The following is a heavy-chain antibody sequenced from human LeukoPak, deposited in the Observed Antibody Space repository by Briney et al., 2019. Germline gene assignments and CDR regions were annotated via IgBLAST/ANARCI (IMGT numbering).Heavy chain of an antibody. CDR1: GGSISSYY. CDR3: ARVQYSGYEDWFDP. J-gene: IGHJ5*02. D-gene: IGHD5-12*01. V-gene: IGHV4-4*07. CDR2: IYTSGST. Sequence: PSETLSLTCTVSGGSISSYYWSWIRQPAGKGLEWIGRIYTSGSTNYNPSLKSRVTISVDKSKNQFSLKLSSVTAADTGVYYCARVQYSGYEDWFDPWGQGTLVSVSS.